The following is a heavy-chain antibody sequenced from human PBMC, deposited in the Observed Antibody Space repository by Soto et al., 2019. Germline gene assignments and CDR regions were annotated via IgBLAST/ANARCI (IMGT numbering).Heavy chain of an antibody. Sequence: ASVKVSCKASGYTFTSYGISWVRQAPGQGLEWMGWISAYNGNTNYAQKLQGRVTMTTDTSTSTAYMELRSLRSDDTAVYYCARGVWVRHPEDYYYYGMDVWGPGTTVTVYS. D-gene: IGHD3-22*01. CDR3: ARGVWVRHPEDYYYYGMDV. CDR2: ISAYNGNT. CDR1: GYTFTSYG. J-gene: IGHJ6*02. V-gene: IGHV1-18*04.